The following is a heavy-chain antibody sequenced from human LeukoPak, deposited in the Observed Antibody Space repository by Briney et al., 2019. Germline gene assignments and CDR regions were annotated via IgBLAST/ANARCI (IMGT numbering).Heavy chain of an antibody. CDR2: ISGSGGST. CDR3: AKDTVRGVIIFDY. V-gene: IGHV3-23*01. D-gene: IGHD3-10*01. J-gene: IGHJ4*02. Sequence: GGSLRLSCAASGFTFSSYGMSWVRQAPGKGLEWVSAISGSGGSTYYADSVKGRFTISRDNSKNTLYLQMNSLRAEDTAVHYCAKDTVRGVIIFDYWGQGTLVTVSS. CDR1: GFTFSSYG.